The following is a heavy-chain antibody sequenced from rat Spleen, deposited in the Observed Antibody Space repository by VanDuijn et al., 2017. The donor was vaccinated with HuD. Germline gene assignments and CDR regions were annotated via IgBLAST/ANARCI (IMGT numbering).Heavy chain of an antibody. D-gene: IGHD4-3*01. Sequence: EVQLVESGGGLVQPGRSLKLSCAASGFTFSDYYMAWVRQAPTKGLEWVATISYGDRSGHSSTYYRDSVKGRFTISRDNAKSTLYLQMDSLRSEDTATYYCARHNSGYGVMDAWGQGASVTVSS. V-gene: IGHV5-7*01. CDR2: ISYGDRSGHSST. J-gene: IGHJ4*01. CDR1: GFTFSDYY. CDR3: ARHNSGYGVMDA.